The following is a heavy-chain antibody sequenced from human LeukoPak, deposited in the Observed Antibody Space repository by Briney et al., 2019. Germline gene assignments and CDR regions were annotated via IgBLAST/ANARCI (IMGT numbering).Heavy chain of an antibody. V-gene: IGHV4-59*01. Sequence: SETLSLTCTVSGGSISSYYWSYIRQPPGKGLEWIGYIYNSGNTNYNPSLKSRVTISVDTSKNQFSLKLSSVTPADTAVYYCARAEGSGSGAYTLDYWGQGILVTVSS. D-gene: IGHD3-10*01. J-gene: IGHJ4*02. CDR1: GGSISSYY. CDR3: ARAEGSGSGAYTLDY. CDR2: IYNSGNT.